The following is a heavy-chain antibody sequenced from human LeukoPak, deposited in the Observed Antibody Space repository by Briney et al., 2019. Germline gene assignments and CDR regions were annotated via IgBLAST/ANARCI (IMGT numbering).Heavy chain of an antibody. Sequence: SSETLSLTCTVSGGSISSYYWSWIRQSPGKGLEWIGRIYTSGSTNYNPSLKSRVTISVDTSKNQFSLKPSSVTAADTAVYYCARSSSSGWGFRFDPWGQGTLVTVSS. CDR3: ARSSSSGWGFRFDP. CDR1: GGSISSYY. CDR2: IYTSGST. J-gene: IGHJ5*02. V-gene: IGHV4-4*07. D-gene: IGHD6-19*01.